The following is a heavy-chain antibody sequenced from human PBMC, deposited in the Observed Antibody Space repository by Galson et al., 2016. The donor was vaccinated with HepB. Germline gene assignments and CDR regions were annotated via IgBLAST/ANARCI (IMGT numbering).Heavy chain of an antibody. CDR2: ISYDGRSK. CDR1: GFTFSTYG. V-gene: IGHV3-30*18. Sequence: SLRLSCAAAGFTFSTYGMHWVRRAPGKGLEWVAVISYDGRSKHYGGSVEGRFTISRDNSKNTVYLQMESLRGEDTAVYYCAKEYRSSISGLARYGMDVWGQGATVTVSS. J-gene: IGHJ6*02. CDR3: AKEYRSSISGLARYGMDV. D-gene: IGHD3/OR15-3a*01.